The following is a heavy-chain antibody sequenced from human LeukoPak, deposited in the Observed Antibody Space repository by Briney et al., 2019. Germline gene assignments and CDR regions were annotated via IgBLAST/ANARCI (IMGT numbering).Heavy chain of an antibody. CDR3: ARGSWSFDY. Sequence: SETLSLTCTVSGASVSTYYWSWIRQPAGKGLEWTGRLYTSGSTNYNPSLKSRVTISVDKSKNQFSLKVTSVTAADTAVYYCARGSWSFDYWGQGTLVTVSS. J-gene: IGHJ4*02. D-gene: IGHD6-13*01. CDR1: GASVSTYY. CDR2: LYTSGST. V-gene: IGHV4-4*07.